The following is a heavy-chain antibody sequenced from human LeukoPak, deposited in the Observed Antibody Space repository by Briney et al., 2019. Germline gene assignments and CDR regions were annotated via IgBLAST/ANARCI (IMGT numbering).Heavy chain of an antibody. CDR3: ARDFRAGKGPPYYYYYGMDV. CDR2: VYSGGST. Sequence: GESLRLSCAASGFTVSSNYMSWVRQAPGKGLEWVSVVYSGGSTYYADSVKGRFTTSRDNSKNTLYLQMNSLRAEDTAVYYCARDFRAGKGPPYYYYYGMDVWGQGTTVTVSS. CDR1: GFTVSSNY. J-gene: IGHJ6*02. D-gene: IGHD4-23*01. V-gene: IGHV3-53*01.